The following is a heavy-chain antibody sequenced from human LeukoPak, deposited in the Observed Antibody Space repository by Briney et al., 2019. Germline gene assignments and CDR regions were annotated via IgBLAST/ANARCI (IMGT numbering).Heavy chain of an antibody. CDR1: GYTFTSYG. Sequence: ASVEVSCKASGYTFTSYGISWVRQAPGQGLEWMGWISAYNGNTNYAQKLQGRVTMTTDTSTSTAYMELRSLRSDDTAVYYCARDKLGYYDSSLPFDYWGQGTLVTVSS. CDR2: ISAYNGNT. CDR3: ARDKLGYYDSSLPFDY. D-gene: IGHD3-22*01. V-gene: IGHV1-18*01. J-gene: IGHJ4*02.